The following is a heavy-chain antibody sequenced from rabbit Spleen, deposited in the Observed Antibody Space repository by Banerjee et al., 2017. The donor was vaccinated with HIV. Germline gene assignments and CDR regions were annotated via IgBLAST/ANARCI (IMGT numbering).Heavy chain of an antibody. J-gene: IGHJ4*01. CDR3: ARDAGTYDYIDGYFNL. CDR1: GFSFSSSYY. CDR2: IYAGSSDST. D-gene: IGHD4-2*01. Sequence: QSLEESGGDLVKPGASLTLTCTASGFSFSSSYYMCWVRQTPGKGLEWIACIYAGSSDSTAYASWAKGRFTISKTSSTMVTLQMTSLTAADTATYFCARDAGTYDYIDGYFNLWGQGTLVTVS. V-gene: IGHV1S40*01.